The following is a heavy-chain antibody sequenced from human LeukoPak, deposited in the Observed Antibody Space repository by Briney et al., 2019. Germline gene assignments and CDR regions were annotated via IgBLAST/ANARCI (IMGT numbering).Heavy chain of an antibody. CDR2: ISGSGTII. D-gene: IGHD3-10*01. Sequence: GGSLRLSCAASGFTFSDYYMSWIRQAPGKGLEWVSYISGSGTIISYADSVKGRFTISRDNAKNSLYLQMNSLRAEDTAVYYCARVYGSGSYSTNWGQGTLVTVSS. CDR3: ARVYGSGSYSTN. J-gene: IGHJ4*02. V-gene: IGHV3-11*04. CDR1: GFTFSDYY.